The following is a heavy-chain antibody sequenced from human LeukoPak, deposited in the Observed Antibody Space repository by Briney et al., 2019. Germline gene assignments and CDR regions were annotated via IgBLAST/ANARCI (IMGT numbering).Heavy chain of an antibody. V-gene: IGHV4-4*07. CDR1: GGSISSFY. D-gene: IGHD6-13*01. J-gene: IGHJ3*02. CDR3: ASPNSSSWFHDAFDI. Sequence: PSETLSLTCTVSGGSISSFYWSWIRQPAGKGLEWIGRIYSTGSTNYNTSLKGRVTMSVDTSKNQFSLKLSSVTAADTAVYYCASPNSSSWFHDAFDIWGQGTMVTVSS. CDR2: IYSTGST.